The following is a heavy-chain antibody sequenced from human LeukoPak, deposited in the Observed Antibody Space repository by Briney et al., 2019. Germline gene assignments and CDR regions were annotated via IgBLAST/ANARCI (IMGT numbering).Heavy chain of an antibody. CDR1: GGSFSGYY. D-gene: IGHD5-18*01. Sequence: SETLSLTCAVYGGSFSGYYWSWIRQPPGKGLEWIGEINLSGSTNYNPSLKSRVTISVDTSKNQFSLKLSSVTAADTAVYYCSRWIQLWLRSGFDLWGRGTLVTVSS. CDR3: SRWIQLWLRSGFDL. J-gene: IGHJ2*01. V-gene: IGHV4-34*01. CDR2: INLSGST.